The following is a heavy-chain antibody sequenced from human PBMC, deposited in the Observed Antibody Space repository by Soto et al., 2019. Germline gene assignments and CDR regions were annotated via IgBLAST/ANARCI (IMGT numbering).Heavy chain of an antibody. Sequence: SETLSLTCAVYGGSFSGYYWSWIRQPPGKGLEWIGYIYYSGSTYYNPSLKSRVTISVDTSKNQFSLKLSSVTAADTAVYYCARDSIAAAGTGFDYWGQGTLVTVSS. CDR2: IYYSGST. CDR1: GGSFSGYY. D-gene: IGHD6-13*01. V-gene: IGHV4-34*09. CDR3: ARDSIAAAGTGFDY. J-gene: IGHJ4*02.